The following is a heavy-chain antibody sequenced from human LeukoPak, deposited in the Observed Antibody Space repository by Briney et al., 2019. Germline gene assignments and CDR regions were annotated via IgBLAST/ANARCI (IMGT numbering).Heavy chain of an antibody. D-gene: IGHD5-18*01. J-gene: IGHJ4*02. CDR1: GGSFSGYY. V-gene: IGHV4-34*01. Sequence: PSETLSLTCAVYGGSFSGYYWSWIRQPPGKGLEWIGEINHSGTTNYNPSLKSRVTISIDTSKDQFSLKLSSVTAADTAVYYCACTREYSYGVWNYYFAYWGQGTLVTVSS. CDR3: ACTREYSYGVWNYYFAY. CDR2: INHSGTT.